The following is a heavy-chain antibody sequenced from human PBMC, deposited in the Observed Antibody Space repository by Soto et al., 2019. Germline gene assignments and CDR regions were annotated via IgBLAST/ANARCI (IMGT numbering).Heavy chain of an antibody. CDR3: AREGSITMVRGHLDFDL. CDR2: ISYDGSNK. Sequence: QVQLVESGGGVVQPGRSLRLSCAASGFTFSSYAMHWVRQAPGKGLEWVAVISYDGSNKYYADSVKGRFTISRDNSKNTLYLQMNRLRAEDTAVYYCAREGSITMVRGHLDFDLWGRGTLVTVSS. J-gene: IGHJ2*01. CDR1: GFTFSSYA. D-gene: IGHD3-10*01. V-gene: IGHV3-30-3*01.